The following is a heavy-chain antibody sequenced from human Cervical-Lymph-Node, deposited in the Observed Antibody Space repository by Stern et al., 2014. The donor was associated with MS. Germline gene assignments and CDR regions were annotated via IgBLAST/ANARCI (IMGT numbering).Heavy chain of an antibody. CDR3: ARSKIGVYGSGAYYNVVWDY. D-gene: IGHD3-10*01. CDR2: ISTSNSYT. CDR1: GFTFNDYY. V-gene: IGHV3-11*06. Sequence: VQLVESGGGLVEPGGSLRLSCAASGFTFNDYYMTWIRRAPGTGLEWVSYISTSNSYTNYADSVKGRFTISRDDAKMSLYLQMNSLRAEDTAVYYCARSKIGVYGSGAYYNVVWDYWGQGTQVTVSS. J-gene: IGHJ4*02.